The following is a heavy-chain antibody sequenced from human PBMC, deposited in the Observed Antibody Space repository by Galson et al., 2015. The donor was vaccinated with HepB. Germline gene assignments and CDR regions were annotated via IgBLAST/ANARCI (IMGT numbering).Heavy chain of an antibody. CDR3: AKDVGSGSYDSSGFYRYYYYVMDV. Sequence: SLRLSCAASGFTFSNYGMHWVRQAPGKGLEWVAVISYDVTNNYYADSVKGRFTVSRDNSKNTVYLQMNSLRAEDTAVYHCAKDVGSGSYDSSGFYRYYYYVMDVWGQGTTVTVAS. D-gene: IGHD3-22*01. V-gene: IGHV3-30*18. CDR2: ISYDVTNN. J-gene: IGHJ6*02. CDR1: GFTFSNYG.